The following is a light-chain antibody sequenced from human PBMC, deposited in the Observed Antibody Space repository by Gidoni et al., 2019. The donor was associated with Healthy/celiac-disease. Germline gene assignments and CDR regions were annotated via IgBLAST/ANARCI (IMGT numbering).Light chain of an antibody. CDR2: GAS. CDR1: QSVSSSY. CDR3: QQYGSSPPLT. Sequence: EMVLTQSPGTLSLSPGERATLSCRASQSVSSSYLAWYQQKPGQAPRLLIYGASSRATGIPDRLSGSGSGTDFTLTISRLEPEDCAVYYCQQYGSSPPLTFGGGTKVEIK. V-gene: IGKV3-20*01. J-gene: IGKJ4*01.